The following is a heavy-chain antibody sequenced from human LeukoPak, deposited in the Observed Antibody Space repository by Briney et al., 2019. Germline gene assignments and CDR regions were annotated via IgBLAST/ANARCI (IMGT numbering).Heavy chain of an antibody. V-gene: IGHV3-53*01. D-gene: IGHD6-13*01. J-gene: IGHJ4*02. CDR1: GFTVSSNY. CDR3: ARGLAAAGLYFDY. Sequence: GGSLRLSCAASGFTVSSNYMTWVRQAPGKGLEWVSVVYTGGSTYSADSVKDRFTISRDNSKNTLYLQMNSLRAEDTAVYYCARGLAAAGLYFDYWGQGTLVTVSS. CDR2: VYTGGST.